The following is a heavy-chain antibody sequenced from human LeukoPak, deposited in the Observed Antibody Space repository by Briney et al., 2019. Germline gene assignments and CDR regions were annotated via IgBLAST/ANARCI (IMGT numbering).Heavy chain of an antibody. CDR1: GYTFTNYG. Sequence: GASVKVSCKASGYTFTNYGISWVRQAPGQGLEWMGWISAYNGNTNYAQKLQGRVTMTTDTSTSTAYMELRSLRSDDTAVYYCARAKVPGTYYDILTAFGSWGYFDYWGQGTLVTVSS. D-gene: IGHD3-9*01. CDR3: ARAKVPGTYYDILTAFGSWGYFDY. J-gene: IGHJ4*02. V-gene: IGHV1-18*01. CDR2: ISAYNGNT.